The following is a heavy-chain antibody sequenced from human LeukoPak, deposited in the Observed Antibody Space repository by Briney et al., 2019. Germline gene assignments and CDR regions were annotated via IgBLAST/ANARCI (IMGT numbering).Heavy chain of an antibody. V-gene: IGHV3-21*01. D-gene: IGHD3-10*01. J-gene: IGHJ4*02. CDR3: ARGGPGLGSYFDY. CDR2: ISSSSSYI. CDR1: GFTFSSYS. Sequence: GGSLRLSCAASGFTFSSYSMNWVRRAPGKGLEWVSSISSSSSYIYYTDSVKGRFTISRDNAKNSLYLQMNSLRAEDTAVYYCARGGPGLGSYFDYWGQGTLVSVSS.